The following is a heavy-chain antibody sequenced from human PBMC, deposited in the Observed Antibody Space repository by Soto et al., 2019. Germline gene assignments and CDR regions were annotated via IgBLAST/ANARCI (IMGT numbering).Heavy chain of an antibody. J-gene: IGHJ6*02. Sequence: GASVKVSCKASGGTFSSYAISWVRQAPGQGLEWMGGIIPIFGTANYAQKFQGRVTITADESTSTAYMELSSLRSEDTAVYYCAAQTIAAAGGGYYYYGMDVWGQGTTVTVS. V-gene: IGHV1-69*13. CDR2: IIPIFGTA. CDR1: GGTFSSYA. CDR3: AAQTIAAAGGGYYYYGMDV. D-gene: IGHD6-13*01.